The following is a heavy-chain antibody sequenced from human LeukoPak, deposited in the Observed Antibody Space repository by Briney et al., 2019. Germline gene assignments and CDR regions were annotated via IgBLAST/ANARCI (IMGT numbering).Heavy chain of an antibody. CDR3: ARHVRHYYGSGSYSHYYYYYMDV. D-gene: IGHD3-10*01. J-gene: IGHJ6*03. V-gene: IGHV4-59*08. CDR1: GDSISSYY. Sequence: SETLSLTCTVSGDSISSYYWSWIRQPPGKGLEWIRIMYYSGSTNYNPSLKSRVTTSVDASKNQFSLKLSSVTAADTAVYYCARHVRHYYGSGSYSHYYYYYMDVWGKGTTVTISS. CDR2: MYYSGST.